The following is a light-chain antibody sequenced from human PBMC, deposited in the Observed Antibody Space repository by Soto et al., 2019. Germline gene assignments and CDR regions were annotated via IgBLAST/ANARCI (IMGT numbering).Light chain of an antibody. Sequence: DIQMTQSPSSLSASVGDRVTITCRASQSISTYYLNWYQQKPGKAPKLLIYAASTLQGGVPPRFSGSRSGTDFTLAISSLQPEDFATYYFQQSYTTTWTFGQGTKVEI. CDR3: QQSYTTTWT. J-gene: IGKJ1*01. V-gene: IGKV1-39*01. CDR1: QSISTYY. CDR2: AAS.